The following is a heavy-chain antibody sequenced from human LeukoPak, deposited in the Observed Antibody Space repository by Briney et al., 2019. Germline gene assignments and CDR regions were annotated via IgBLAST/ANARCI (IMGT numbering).Heavy chain of an antibody. V-gene: IGHV3-30*18. Sequence: PGGSLRLSYAASGFTFSSYGMHWVRQAPGKGLEWVAVISYDGSNKYYADSVKGRFTISRDNSKNTLYLQMNSLRAEDTAVYYCAKEYYYDSSRYSLGGRGRYYGMDVWGQGTTVTVSS. D-gene: IGHD3-22*01. CDR1: GFTFSSYG. CDR3: AKEYYYDSSRYSLGGRGRYYGMDV. J-gene: IGHJ6*02. CDR2: ISYDGSNK.